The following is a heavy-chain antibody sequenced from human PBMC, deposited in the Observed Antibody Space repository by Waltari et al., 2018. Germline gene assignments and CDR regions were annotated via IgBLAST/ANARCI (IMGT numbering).Heavy chain of an antibody. D-gene: IGHD2-15*01. CDR2: VRRSGRT. V-gene: IGHV4-4*02. CDR3: ARDRGRGLYLDS. CDR1: GDSMSGSDF. Sequence: QLQLQQSGPGLVKPSESLSLTCAVSGDSMSGSDFWNWVRQPPGKGLEWFGQVRRSGRTNYNPSRESRVTVSIDTSKNQFSLKVSSATAADTAGYDCARDRGRGLYLDSWGQGTQVTVSP. J-gene: IGHJ4*02.